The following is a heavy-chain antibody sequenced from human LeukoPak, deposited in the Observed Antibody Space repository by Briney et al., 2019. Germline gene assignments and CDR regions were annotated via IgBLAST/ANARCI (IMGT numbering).Heavy chain of an antibody. J-gene: IGHJ4*02. Sequence: SETLSLTCTVFGDSISDYYWSWIRQPPGKGLEWIGYIYYSGSTNYNPSLKSRVTISVDTSKNQFSLKLRSVTAADTAVYYCARHNYGDYFPALSLDYWGQGTLVTVSS. CDR1: GDSISDYY. CDR2: IYYSGST. D-gene: IGHD4-17*01. V-gene: IGHV4-59*08. CDR3: ARHNYGDYFPALSLDY.